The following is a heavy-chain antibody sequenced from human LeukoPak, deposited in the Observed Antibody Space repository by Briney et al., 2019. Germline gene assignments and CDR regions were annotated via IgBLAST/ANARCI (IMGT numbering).Heavy chain of an antibody. J-gene: IGHJ4*02. CDR3: ASAGGDLGAPHFDY. V-gene: IGHV4-34*01. D-gene: IGHD2-21*02. CDR1: GGSFSGYY. CDR2: INHSGST. Sequence: SETLSLTCAVYGGSFSGYYWSWIRQPPGKGLEWIGEINHSGSTNYNPSLKSRVTISVDTSKNQFSLKLSSVTAADTAVYYCASAGGDLGAPHFDYWGQGTLVTVSS.